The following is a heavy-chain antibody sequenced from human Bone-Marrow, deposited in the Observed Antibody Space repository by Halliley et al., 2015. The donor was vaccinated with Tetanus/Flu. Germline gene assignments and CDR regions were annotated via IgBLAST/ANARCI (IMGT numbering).Heavy chain of an antibody. Sequence: EWVSYISSSSNYAKYADSVVGRFTISRDNARNSLYLQINSLRAEDTAVYYCARGGSSGFSYTHWGQGTLVTVSS. D-gene: IGHD5-18*01. V-gene: IGHV3-11*05. CDR2: ISSSSNYA. J-gene: IGHJ4*02. CDR3: ARGGSSGFSYTH.